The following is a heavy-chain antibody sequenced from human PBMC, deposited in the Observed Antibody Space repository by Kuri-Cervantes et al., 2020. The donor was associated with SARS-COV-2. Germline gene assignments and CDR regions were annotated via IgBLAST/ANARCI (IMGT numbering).Heavy chain of an antibody. CDR1: GFIFFNHG. CDR2: ISYDGTID. Sequence: GESLKISCAASGFIFFNHGMHWVRQAPGKGLEWVALISYDGTIDYYADSVRGRFTISRDSSKKTVFLQMNSLTVEDTAVYFCARDPALQQSYYYGMDAWGHGTRVTVSS. D-gene: IGHD2-15*01. J-gene: IGHJ6*02. V-gene: IGHV3-33*08. CDR3: ARDPALQQSYYYGMDA.